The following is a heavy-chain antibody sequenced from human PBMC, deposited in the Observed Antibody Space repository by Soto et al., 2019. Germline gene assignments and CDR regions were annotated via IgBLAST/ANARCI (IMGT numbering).Heavy chain of an antibody. CDR3: ARDKIADRLPFDY. Sequence: GGSPRLSCAAYGFTCGAYSMHWVRQPPGKGLEWVAVIWYDGSNKYYADSVKGRFTISRDNSKNTLYLQMNSLRAEDTAVYYCARDKIADRLPFDYCRQRSLVTVSS. J-gene: IGHJ4*02. V-gene: IGHV3-33*08. D-gene: IGHD6-6*01. CDR1: GFTCGAYS. CDR2: IWYDGSNK.